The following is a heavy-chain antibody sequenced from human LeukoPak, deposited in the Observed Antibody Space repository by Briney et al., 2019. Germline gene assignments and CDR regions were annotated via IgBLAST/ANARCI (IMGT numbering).Heavy chain of an antibody. CDR3: ARCQGPTYYYDSSGAKRSWFDP. J-gene: IGHJ5*02. V-gene: IGHV4-34*01. CDR2: INHSGST. CDR1: GGSISSYY. D-gene: IGHD3-22*01. Sequence: SETLSLTCTVSGGSISSYYWSWIRQPPGKGLEWIGEINHSGSTNYNPSLKSRVTISVDTSKNQFSLKLSSVTAADTAVYYCARCQGPTYYYDSSGAKRSWFDPWGQGTLVTVSS.